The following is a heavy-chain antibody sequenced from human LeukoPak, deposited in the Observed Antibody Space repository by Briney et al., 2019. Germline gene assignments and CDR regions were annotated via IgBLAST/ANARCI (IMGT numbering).Heavy chain of an antibody. CDR1: GYTFTSYG. D-gene: IGHD2/OR15-2a*01. J-gene: IGHJ5*02. V-gene: IGHV1-18*01. Sequence: ASVKVSCKASGYTFTSYGISWVRQAPGQGLEWMGWISAYNGNTNYAQKFQGRVTITADESTSTAYMELSSLRSEDTAVYYCAIQRIVQNWFDPWGQGTLVTVSS. CDR2: ISAYNGNT. CDR3: AIQRIVQNWFDP.